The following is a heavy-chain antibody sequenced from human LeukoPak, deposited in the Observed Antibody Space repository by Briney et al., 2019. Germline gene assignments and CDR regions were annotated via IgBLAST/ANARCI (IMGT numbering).Heavy chain of an antibody. D-gene: IGHD1-1*01. CDR2: IRGSGDST. CDR3: AKMVTGFPNWFDP. Sequence: GGSLRLSCAASGFTFSSYVMSWVRQAPGKGLEWVSAIRGSGDSTYYADSVKGRFTISRDNSVNTLYLQMNSLRAEDTAVYYCAKMVTGFPNWFDPWGQGTLVTVSS. J-gene: IGHJ5*02. V-gene: IGHV3-23*01. CDR1: GFTFSSYV.